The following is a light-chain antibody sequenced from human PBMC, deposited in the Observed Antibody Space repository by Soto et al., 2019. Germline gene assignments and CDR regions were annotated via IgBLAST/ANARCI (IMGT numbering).Light chain of an antibody. J-gene: IGKJ1*01. Sequence: EIVLTQSPGTLSFSPGERATLSCRASQSLNNNFLAWYQQKPGQAPRLLIYGASTRATGIPDRFSGRGSGTDFTLTISSLQPEDVATYYGQRTYNAPWTFGQGTKVEIK. CDR3: QRTYNAPWT. CDR1: QSLNNNF. V-gene: IGKV3-20*01. CDR2: GAS.